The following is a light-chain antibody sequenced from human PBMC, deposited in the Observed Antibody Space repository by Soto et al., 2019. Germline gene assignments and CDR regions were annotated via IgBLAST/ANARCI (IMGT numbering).Light chain of an antibody. CDR1: SNDVGGYNY. Sequence: QSALTQPRSVSGSPGQSVAISCTGDSNDVGGYNYVSWYQQYPGKAPKLIIYAVTKRPSGVPDRFSGSKSGNTASLTISGLQADDEADYYWCQYGRSYSRVFGGGTKLTVL. J-gene: IGLJ3*02. CDR3: CQYGRSYSRV. CDR2: AVT. V-gene: IGLV2-11*01.